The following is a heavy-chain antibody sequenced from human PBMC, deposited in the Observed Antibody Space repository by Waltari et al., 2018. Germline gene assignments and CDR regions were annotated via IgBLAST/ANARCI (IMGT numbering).Heavy chain of an antibody. V-gene: IGHV4-39*07. Sequence: QVQLHESGPGLVKSSETLSLTCTVPGGSISSSNYHWAWSRQPQGKGLEWIGSIHYTGPPYYNPSLKSRVTMSLDTSKNQFSLNLDPVTAAYTAVYYCARDQGFYLFSRLTWFDSWGQGALVTVSS. CDR1: GGSISSSNYH. CDR3: ARDQGFYLFSRLTWFDS. CDR2: IHYTGPP. J-gene: IGHJ5*01. D-gene: IGHD3-9*01.